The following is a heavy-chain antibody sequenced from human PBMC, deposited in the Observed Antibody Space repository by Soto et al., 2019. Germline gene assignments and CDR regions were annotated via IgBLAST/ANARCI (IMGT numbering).Heavy chain of an antibody. D-gene: IGHD5-12*01. J-gene: IGHJ4*02. Sequence: GSLRLSCAASGFTFSSYGMHWVRQAPGKGLEWVAVISYDGSNKYYADSVKGRFTISRDNSKNTLYLQMNSLRAEDTAVYYCATSGARWLQLRSFYWGQGTLVTVSS. CDR1: GFTFSSYG. CDR3: ATSGARWLQLRSFY. CDR2: ISYDGSNK. V-gene: IGHV3-30*03.